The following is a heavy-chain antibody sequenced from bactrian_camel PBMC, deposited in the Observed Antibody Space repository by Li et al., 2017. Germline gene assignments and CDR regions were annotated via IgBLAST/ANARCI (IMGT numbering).Heavy chain of an antibody. D-gene: IGHD1*01. V-gene: IGHV3S53*01. CDR3: SADVSGDGACLGTWAY. J-gene: IGHJ4*01. CDR1: KFTTSNNC. Sequence: HVQLVESGGGSVQTGGSLRLTCEVPKFTTSNNCMGWFREVPGKEREAVAGVSEDGRLTYGDPVKGRFTITKNSAKNTLYLQMNNLNVSDSGLYYCSADVSGDGACLGTWAYWGQGTQVTVS. CDR2: VSEDGRL.